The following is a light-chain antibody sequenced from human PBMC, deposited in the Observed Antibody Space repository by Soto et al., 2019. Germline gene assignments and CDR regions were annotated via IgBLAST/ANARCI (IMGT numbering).Light chain of an antibody. V-gene: IGKV1-5*01. CDR1: QSFSTW. J-gene: IGKJ1*01. CDR2: DAS. Sequence: DIQMTQSPSTLSASVGDRVTITCRASQSFSTWLAWYQRKPGKAPKLLIYDASSLASGVPFRFSGSGSGTEFTLTISSLQPDDFATYYCQQYKSYSATFGQGTKVDIK. CDR3: QQYKSYSAT.